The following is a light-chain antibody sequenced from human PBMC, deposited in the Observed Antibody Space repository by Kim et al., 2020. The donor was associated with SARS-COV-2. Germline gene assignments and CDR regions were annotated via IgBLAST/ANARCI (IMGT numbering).Light chain of an antibody. J-gene: IGLJ2*01. CDR2: GKN. CDR1: SLRSYY. CDR3: NSRDSSGNPC. V-gene: IGLV3-19*01. Sequence: SSELTQDPAVSVALGQTVRITCQGDSLRSYYGSWYQQKPGQAPVLVIYGKNNRHSGIPDRFSGSSSGNTASLTITGAQAEDEADYYCNSRDSSGNPCIGGGTQLTVL.